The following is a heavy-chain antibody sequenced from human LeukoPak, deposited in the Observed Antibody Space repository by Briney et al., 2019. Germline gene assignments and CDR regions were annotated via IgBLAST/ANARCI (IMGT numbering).Heavy chain of an antibody. J-gene: IGHJ4*02. CDR1: GYSFTSYW. V-gene: IGHV5-51*01. CDR2: IYPGDSDT. CDR3: ARCLRDYGSGSYSYDY. Sequence: PGESLKISCKGSGYSFTSYWIAWVRQMPGKGLEWMGIIYPGDSDTRYSPSFQGQVTISADKSISTAYLQWSGLKASDTAMFYCARCLRDYGSGSYSYDYWGQGTLATVSS. D-gene: IGHD3-10*01.